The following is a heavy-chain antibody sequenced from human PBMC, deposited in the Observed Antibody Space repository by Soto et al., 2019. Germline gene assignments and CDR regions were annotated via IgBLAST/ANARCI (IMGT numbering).Heavy chain of an antibody. CDR2: IKQDGSEK. J-gene: IGHJ2*01. D-gene: IGHD5-12*01. CDR3: AREFLRIRDGYNSGWYFDL. Sequence: GGSLKLSCAASGFTFSSYWMSWVRQAPGKGLEWVANIKQDGSEKYYVDSVKGRFTISRDNAKNSLYLQMNSLRAEDTAVYYCAREFLRIRDGYNSGWYFDLWGRGTLVPVSS. CDR1: GFTFSSYW. V-gene: IGHV3-7*05.